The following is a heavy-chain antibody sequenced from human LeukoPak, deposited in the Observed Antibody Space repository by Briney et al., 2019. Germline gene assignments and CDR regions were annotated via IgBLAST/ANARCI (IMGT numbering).Heavy chain of an antibody. J-gene: IGHJ4*02. CDR2: INPANGYT. D-gene: IGHD2-15*01. V-gene: IGHV1-3*03. CDR1: GYTFTNYA. CDR3: AIRGGHTDH. Sequence: ASVKVSCKTSGYTFTNYAMHWVRQAPGQTIQWLAWINPANGYTRYSQHFQDRVTVSSDTSADTAYMELSNLRSEDKAIYYCAIRGGHTDHWGQGTLVTVSS.